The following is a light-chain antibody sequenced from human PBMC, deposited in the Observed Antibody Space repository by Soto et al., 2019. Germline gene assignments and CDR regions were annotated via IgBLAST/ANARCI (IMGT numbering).Light chain of an antibody. CDR1: KGIGKA. Sequence: AIQMTQSPSSLSASVGDRVTISCRARKGIGKALGWYRQKPGNPPKVLIYGASNLQSGVPPRFSGSGSGTDFTLAISSLQPEDSATYYCLQDINYPWTFGQGTKVDIK. CDR2: GAS. V-gene: IGKV1-6*01. J-gene: IGKJ1*01. CDR3: LQDINYPWT.